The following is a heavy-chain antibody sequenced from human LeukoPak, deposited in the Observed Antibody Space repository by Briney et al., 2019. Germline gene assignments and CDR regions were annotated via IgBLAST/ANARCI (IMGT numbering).Heavy chain of an antibody. Sequence: GGSLRLSCAASGFTFSSYGIHWVRQAPGKGLEWVTILWYDGNNKYYADSVKGRFTISRDNSKNTLYLQMNSLRAEDTAVYYCAKNRAVGELFLWGQGTLVTVSS. J-gene: IGHJ4*02. CDR2: LWYDGNNK. V-gene: IGHV3-33*06. CDR1: GFTFSSYG. D-gene: IGHD3-10*01. CDR3: AKNRAVGELFL.